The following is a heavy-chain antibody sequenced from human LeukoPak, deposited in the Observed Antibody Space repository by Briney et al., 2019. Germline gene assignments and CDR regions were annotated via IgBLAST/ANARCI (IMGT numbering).Heavy chain of an antibody. D-gene: IGHD3-10*01. CDR2: IYSGGST. J-gene: IGHJ4*02. CDR3: ARPSQYYGSGSYPFDY. Sequence: GGSLRLSCAASGFTVSSNYMSWVRQAPGKGLEWVSVIYSGGSTYYADSVKGRFTISRDNSKNTLYLQMNSLRAEDTAVYYCARPSQYYGSGSYPFDYWGQGTLVTVSS. CDR1: GFTVSSNY. V-gene: IGHV3-53*01.